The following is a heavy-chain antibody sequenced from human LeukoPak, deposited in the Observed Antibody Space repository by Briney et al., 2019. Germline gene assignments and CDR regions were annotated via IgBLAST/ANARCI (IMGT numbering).Heavy chain of an antibody. CDR3: ARIRAAAWDY. J-gene: IGHJ4*02. V-gene: IGHV4-39*07. CDR2: IYYSGST. Sequence: SETLSLTCTVSGGSISSSSYYWGWIRQPPGKGLEWIGSIYYSGSTYYNPSLKSRVTISVDTSKNQFSLKLSSVTAADTAVYYCARIRAAAWDYWGQGTLVTVCS. CDR1: GGSISSSSYY. D-gene: IGHD6-13*01.